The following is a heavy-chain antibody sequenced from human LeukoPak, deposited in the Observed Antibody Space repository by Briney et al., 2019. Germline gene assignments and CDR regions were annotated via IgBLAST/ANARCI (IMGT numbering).Heavy chain of an antibody. Sequence: GGSLRLSCAASGFTFSSYSMNWVRQAPGKGLEWVSSISRSSSYIYYADSVKGRFTISRDNAKNSLYLQMNSLRAEDTAVYYCAKGNRNDDAFDIWGQGTMVTVSS. CDR2: ISRSSSYI. V-gene: IGHV3-21*01. D-gene: IGHD1-14*01. J-gene: IGHJ3*02. CDR3: AKGNRNDDAFDI. CDR1: GFTFSSYS.